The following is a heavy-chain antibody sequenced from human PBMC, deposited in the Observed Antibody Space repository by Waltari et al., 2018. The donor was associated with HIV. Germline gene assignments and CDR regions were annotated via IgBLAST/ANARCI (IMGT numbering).Heavy chain of an antibody. CDR3: ASGRILTGYWGTDYYYGMDV. Sequence: QVHLEESRPGLVRPSETLSLTCTVSRDSVTSGQRYWSWIRQPPGKGLEWIGYIFYNEHKLPLEYNPSLESRVTISVATSRNHVSMNLTSVTTADAALYFCASGRILTGYWGTDYYYGMDVWGQGTTVAVSS. CDR1: RDSVTSGQRY. D-gene: IGHD3-9*01. V-gene: IGHV4-61*03. CDR2: IFYNEHKLPL. J-gene: IGHJ6*01.